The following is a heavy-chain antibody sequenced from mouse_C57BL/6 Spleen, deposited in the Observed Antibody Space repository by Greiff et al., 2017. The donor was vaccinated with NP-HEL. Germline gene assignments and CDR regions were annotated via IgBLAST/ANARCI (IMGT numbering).Heavy chain of an antibody. D-gene: IGHD1-1*01. CDR2: ISDGGSYT. J-gene: IGHJ2*01. CDR3: ARDTGQGY. V-gene: IGHV5-4*01. CDR1: GFTFSSYA. Sequence: EVQGVESGGGLVKPGGSLKLSFAASGFTFSSYAMSWVRQTPEKGLAWVATISDGGSYTDYPDNVKGRFTISRDNAKNNLYLQMSHLKSEDTAMYYCARDTGQGYWGQGTTLTVSS.